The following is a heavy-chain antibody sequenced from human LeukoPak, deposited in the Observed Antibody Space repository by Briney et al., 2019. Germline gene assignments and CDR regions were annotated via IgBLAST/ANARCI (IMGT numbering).Heavy chain of an antibody. CDR1: GFTVSNNY. CDR2: IYSGNRT. V-gene: IGHV3-66*04. D-gene: IGHD3-3*01. Sequence: GGSLRLSCAASGFTVSNNYMTWVRQAPGKGLEWFSVIYSGNRTKYADSVKGRFIISRDNSKNTLLFQMNSLRAEDTAVYYCARPTSGNGLDVWGQGTTVTVS. J-gene: IGHJ6*02. CDR3: ARPTSGNGLDV.